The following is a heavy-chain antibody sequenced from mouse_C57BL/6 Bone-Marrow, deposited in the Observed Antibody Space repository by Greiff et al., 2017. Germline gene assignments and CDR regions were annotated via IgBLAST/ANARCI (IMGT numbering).Heavy chain of an antibody. CDR3: ARGVVYAMDY. V-gene: IGHV1-52*01. CDR2: IDPSDSET. CDR1: GYTFTSYW. Sequence: VQLQQPGAELVRPGSSVKLSCKASGYTFTSYWMHWVKQRPIQGLEWIGNIDPSDSETHYNQKVKDKATLTVDKSSSPAYMQLSSLTSEDSAVYYCARGVVYAMDYWGQGTSVTVSS. J-gene: IGHJ4*01. D-gene: IGHD1-1*02.